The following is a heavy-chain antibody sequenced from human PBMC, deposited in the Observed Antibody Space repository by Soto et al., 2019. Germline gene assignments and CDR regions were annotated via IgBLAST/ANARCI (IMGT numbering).Heavy chain of an antibody. CDR3: ASLTSLTMETTSDFDL. CDR2: VNSDGSSA. D-gene: IGHD4-17*01. Sequence: HPXGSLRLTCVASGFTFRAYGMHWVRQAPGKGLVWVSRVNSDGSSATYADSVRGRFTITRDNAKNTLYLQMNRLRADDTALYYCASLTSLTMETTSDFDLWGQGTMVTVSS. CDR1: GFTFRAYG. J-gene: IGHJ3*01. V-gene: IGHV3-74*01.